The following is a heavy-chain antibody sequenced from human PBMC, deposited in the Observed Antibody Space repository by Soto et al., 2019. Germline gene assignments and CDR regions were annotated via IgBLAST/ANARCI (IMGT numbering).Heavy chain of an antibody. CDR3: ARAGLVVVPAAMADYYYYMDV. Sequence: ASVKVSCKASGYTFTSYYMHWVRQAPGQGLEWMGIINPSGGSTSYAQKFQGRVTMTRDTSTSTVYMELSSLRSEDTAVYYCARAGLVVVPAAMADYYYYMDVWGKGTTVTVSS. CDR1: GYTFTSYY. V-gene: IGHV1-46*03. D-gene: IGHD2-2*01. J-gene: IGHJ6*03. CDR2: INPSGGST.